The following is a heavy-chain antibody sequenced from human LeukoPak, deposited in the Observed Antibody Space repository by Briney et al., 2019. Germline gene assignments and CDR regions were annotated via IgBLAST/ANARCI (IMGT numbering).Heavy chain of an antibody. D-gene: IGHD4-17*01. CDR2: TRNKPNGYTT. J-gene: IGHJ4*02. V-gene: IGHV3-72*01. Sequence: GGSLRLSCAASGFSITDHYMDWVRQAPGKGLEWVGRTRNKPNGYTTDYGTSGKGRFIVSRDDSENSLYLQMNGLKTEDTAVYYCVRVRHGDYFDYWGQGTLVTVSS. CDR1: GFSITDHY. CDR3: VRVRHGDYFDY.